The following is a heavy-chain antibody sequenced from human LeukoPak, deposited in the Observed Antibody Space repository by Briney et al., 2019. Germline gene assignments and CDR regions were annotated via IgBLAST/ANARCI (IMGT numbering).Heavy chain of an antibody. CDR2: ISYDGSNK. V-gene: IGHV3-30*04. CDR1: IHTLCIYA. D-gene: IGHD3-22*01. Sequence: GGSLRLSCAASIHTLCIYAMQWVRQAPGKGLEWVAVISYDGSNKYYADSVKGRFTISRDNSKNTLYLQMNSLRAEDTAVYYCARSPDYDDSSGYGAFDIWGQGTMVTVSS. J-gene: IGHJ3*02. CDR3: ARSPDYDDSSGYGAFDI.